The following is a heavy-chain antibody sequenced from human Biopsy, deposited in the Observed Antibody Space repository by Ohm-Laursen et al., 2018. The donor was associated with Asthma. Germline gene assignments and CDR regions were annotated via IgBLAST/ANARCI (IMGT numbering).Heavy chain of an antibody. CDR3: ARASVAASSNWFDP. D-gene: IGHD6-19*01. CDR1: GASIKTDDHY. V-gene: IGHV4-30-4*01. Sequence: PSQTLSLTCTVSGASIKTDDHYWSWLRQPPRKGLEWFGFIHYSGSTSYNPSLKGGVTISVDTSKNQFSLKLSSVTAADTAVYYCARASVAASSNWFDPWGQGTLVTVSS. J-gene: IGHJ5*02. CDR2: IHYSGST.